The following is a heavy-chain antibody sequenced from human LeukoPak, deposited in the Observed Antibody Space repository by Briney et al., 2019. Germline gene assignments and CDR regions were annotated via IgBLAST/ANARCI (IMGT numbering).Heavy chain of an antibody. CDR3: ARDSSSYYFDY. CDR1: GFSVTSNH. Sequence: GGSLRLSCAASGFSVTSNHMNWVRQAPGKGLEWVSIIYTGGTTHYADSLNDRFTISRDDSINALYLQMNSLRAEDTAVYYCARDSSSYYFDYWGQGTLVTVSS. CDR2: IYTGGTT. D-gene: IGHD6-6*01. J-gene: IGHJ4*02. V-gene: IGHV3-66*01.